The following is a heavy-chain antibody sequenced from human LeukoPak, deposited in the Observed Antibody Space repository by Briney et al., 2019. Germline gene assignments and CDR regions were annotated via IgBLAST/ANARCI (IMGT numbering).Heavy chain of an antibody. Sequence: SETLSLTCAVYGGSFSGYYWSWIRQPPGKGLEWIGEINHSGSTNYNPSLKSRVTISVDTSKNQFSLKPSSVTAADTAVYYCARGAGYSSSWYGRLNYFDYWGQGTLVTVSS. D-gene: IGHD6-13*01. V-gene: IGHV4-34*01. CDR3: ARGAGYSSSWYGRLNYFDY. CDR1: GGSFSGYY. J-gene: IGHJ4*02. CDR2: INHSGST.